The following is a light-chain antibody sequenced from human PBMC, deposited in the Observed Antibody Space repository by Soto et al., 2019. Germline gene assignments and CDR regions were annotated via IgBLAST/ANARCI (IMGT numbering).Light chain of an antibody. V-gene: IGKV3-20*01. J-gene: IGKJ3*01. CDR1: PGVSSSY. CDR2: DAS. Sequence: IGLKPFPSNPSLFPGGKGPLSCRARPGVSSSYLGWYQQKPGQAPRLLIYDASNRATGIPDRFSGSGSGTDFTLTISRLEPEDFAVYYCQQYGRSPDLFTFGPGTKVDIK. CDR3: QQYGRSPDLFT.